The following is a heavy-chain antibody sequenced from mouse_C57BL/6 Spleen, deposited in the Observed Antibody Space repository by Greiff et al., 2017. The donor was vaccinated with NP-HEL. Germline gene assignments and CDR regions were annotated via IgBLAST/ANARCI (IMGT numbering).Heavy chain of an antibody. J-gene: IGHJ4*01. D-gene: IGHD1-1*01. CDR1: GFNIKDDY. Sequence: EVKLQESGAELVRPGASVKLSCTASGFNIKDDYMHWVKQRPEQGLEWIGWIDPENGDTEYASKFQGKATITADTSSNTAYLQLSSLTSEDTAVYYCTRWVLRYYAMDYWGQGTSVTVSS. V-gene: IGHV14-4*01. CDR2: IDPENGDT. CDR3: TRWVLRYYAMDY.